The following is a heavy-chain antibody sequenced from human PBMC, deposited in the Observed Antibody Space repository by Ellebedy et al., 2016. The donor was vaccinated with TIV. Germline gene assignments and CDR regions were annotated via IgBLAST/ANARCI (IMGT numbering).Heavy chain of an antibody. CDR2: ISYDGTDI. Sequence: PGGSLRLSCAPSGFTFYNFGMHWVRQLPGQGLQWLALISYDGTDIDYAASVKGRFTISRDNSNNRLYLQMNSLKPDDTAVYYCAKDSGFNRFYFESWGQGTLVTVFS. D-gene: IGHD3-3*01. V-gene: IGHV3-30*18. CDR3: AKDSGFNRFYFES. J-gene: IGHJ4*02. CDR1: GFTFYNFG.